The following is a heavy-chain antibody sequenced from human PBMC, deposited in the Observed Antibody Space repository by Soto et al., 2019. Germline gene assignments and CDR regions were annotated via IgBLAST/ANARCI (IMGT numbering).Heavy chain of an antibody. CDR1: GLNFASYA. CDR2: TSGDAANT. V-gene: IGHV3-23*01. J-gene: IGHJ2*01. Sequence: EVQLLESGGGLVQSGGSLRLSCAASGLNFASYAMTWIRQAPGKGLEWVSATSGDAANTQYADSVKGRFTMSRDNSKNTLYLQMNSLRAEDTAVYFCAQYITAATRYFDLWGRGTLVTVSS. D-gene: IGHD1-20*01. CDR3: AQYITAATRYFDL.